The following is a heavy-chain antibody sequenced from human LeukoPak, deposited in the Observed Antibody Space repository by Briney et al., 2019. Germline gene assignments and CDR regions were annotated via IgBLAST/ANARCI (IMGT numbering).Heavy chain of an antibody. J-gene: IGHJ4*02. V-gene: IGHV3-23*01. CDR3: AKDVGKWESLHFFDY. CDR1: GFTFSTNA. CDR2: ISGSGAST. Sequence: GGSLRLSCLTSGFTFSTNAMSWVRQAPGKGLEWISGISGSGASTYYADSVTGRFTISRDNSRNTPYLQMNSLRGDDTAVYYCAKDVGKWESLHFFDYWGQGTLVTVSS. D-gene: IGHD1-26*01.